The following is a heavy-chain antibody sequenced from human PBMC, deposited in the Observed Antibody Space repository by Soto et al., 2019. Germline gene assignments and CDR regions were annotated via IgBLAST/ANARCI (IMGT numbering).Heavy chain of an antibody. Sequence: EVQLVESGGGLVQPGGSLILSCAASGFTFSNYEMNWVRQAPGKGLEWVSYISSSGSGIYYADSVKGRFTISRDNAKNSLYLEMNSLRAEDTAVYYCARDEYFNMSGLGYWGQGTLVAVSS. V-gene: IGHV3-48*03. D-gene: IGHD3-9*01. J-gene: IGHJ4*02. CDR3: ARDEYFNMSGLGY. CDR2: ISSSGSGI. CDR1: GFTFSNYE.